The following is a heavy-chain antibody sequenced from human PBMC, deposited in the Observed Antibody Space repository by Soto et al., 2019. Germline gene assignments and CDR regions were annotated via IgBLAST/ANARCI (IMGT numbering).Heavy chain of an antibody. CDR2: ISWNSGSI. Sequence: PGGSLRFSCAASGFTSDDYAMHWVRQAPGKGLEWVSGISWNSGSIGYADSVKGRFTISRDNAKSSLYLQMNSLRAEDTALYYCAKDMRIVVVTRAFDIWGQGTMVTVSS. J-gene: IGHJ3*02. V-gene: IGHV3-9*02. D-gene: IGHD3-22*01. CDR1: GFTSDDYA. CDR3: AKDMRIVVVTRAFDI.